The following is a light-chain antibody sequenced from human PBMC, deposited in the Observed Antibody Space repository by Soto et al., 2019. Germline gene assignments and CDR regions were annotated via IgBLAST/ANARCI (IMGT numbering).Light chain of an antibody. V-gene: IGKV1-5*03. CDR2: KAS. CDR1: QSVSTW. CDR3: QQYGTSSRT. J-gene: IGKJ1*01. Sequence: DIQMTQSPSTLSASVGDRVTMTCRASQSVSTWLAWYQQKPGKAPKLLIYKASNLESGVPSRFTGSGSGTEFTLTISSLQPDDFATYYCQQYGTSSRTFGQGTKVDIK.